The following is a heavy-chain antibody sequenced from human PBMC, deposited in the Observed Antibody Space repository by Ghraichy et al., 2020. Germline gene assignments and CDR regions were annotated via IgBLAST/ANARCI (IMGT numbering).Heavy chain of an antibody. Sequence: SETLSLTCTVSGGSISSYYWSWIRQPPGKGLEWIGYIYYSGSTNYNPSLKSRVTISVDTSKNQFSLKLSSVTAADTAVYYCARDRAIFGVVDIWGQGTMVTVSS. D-gene: IGHD3-3*01. V-gene: IGHV4-59*01. CDR3: ARDRAIFGVVDI. CDR2: IYYSGST. J-gene: IGHJ3*02. CDR1: GGSISSYY.